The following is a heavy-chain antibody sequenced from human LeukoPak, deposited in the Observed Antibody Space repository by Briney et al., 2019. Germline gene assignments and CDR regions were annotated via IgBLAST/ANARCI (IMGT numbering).Heavy chain of an antibody. CDR3: ARDLPAAVD. V-gene: IGHV3-21*01. D-gene: IGHD2-2*01. CDR2: ISRTSSDI. J-gene: IGHJ4*02. Sequence: GGSLRPSCPPSGFTFSGLCMGWVRQAQGKGRGWVSFISRTSSDIYHAASAKGRFTISRDNAQNSLYLQMNSLRVEDTAVYYCARDLPAAVDWGQGTLVTVSS. CDR1: GFTFSGLC.